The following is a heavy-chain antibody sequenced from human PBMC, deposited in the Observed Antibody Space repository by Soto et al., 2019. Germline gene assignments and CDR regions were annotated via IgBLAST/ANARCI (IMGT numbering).Heavy chain of an antibody. J-gene: IGHJ3*01. CDR1: GFTFSDHY. CDR2: IRNEANSYSI. Sequence: EVQLVESGGGLVQPGGSLRLSCAASGFTFSDHYMDWVRQAPGKGLEWVGRIRNEANSYSIKYCASVKCRIIASRDDYQNSLYLQMTNMKTEDTAMDYCVRARLSEPPAGKVYDFWGQGTMVTVSS. CDR3: VRARLSEPPAGKVYDF. V-gene: IGHV3-72*01.